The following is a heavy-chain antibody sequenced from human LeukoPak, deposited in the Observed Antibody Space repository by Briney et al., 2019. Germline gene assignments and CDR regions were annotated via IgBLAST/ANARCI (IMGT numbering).Heavy chain of an antibody. Sequence: ASVKVSCKASGYTVTGYYMHWVRQAPGQGLEWMGWINPNSGGTNYAQKFQGRVTMTRDTSISTAYMELSRLRSDDTAVYYCARGLYPSCWFDPWGQGTLVTVSS. J-gene: IGHJ5*02. CDR3: ARGLYPSCWFDP. V-gene: IGHV1-2*02. CDR2: INPNSGGT. CDR1: GYTVTGYY. D-gene: IGHD2/OR15-2a*01.